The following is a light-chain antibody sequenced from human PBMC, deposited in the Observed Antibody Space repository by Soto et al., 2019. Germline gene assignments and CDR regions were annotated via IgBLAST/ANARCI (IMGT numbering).Light chain of an antibody. CDR2: EVS. V-gene: IGKV2D-29*01. Sequence: EIVMTQNPLSLSVTRGQRASISCKSSQSILYSDGKTYFYWYLQKPGQPPQLLIYEVSNRFSGVPDRFSGSGSGTDFTLTISRVEAEDVGIYYCMQTIQLPWTFGQGTKVDIK. CDR3: MQTIQLPWT. J-gene: IGKJ1*01. CDR1: QSILYSDGKTY.